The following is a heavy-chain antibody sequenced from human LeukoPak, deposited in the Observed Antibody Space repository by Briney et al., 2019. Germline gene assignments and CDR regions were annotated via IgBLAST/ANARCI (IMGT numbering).Heavy chain of an antibody. J-gene: IGHJ4*02. D-gene: IGHD2-2*01. CDR1: GYTFTGYY. CDR3: ARAQSIRSPAATDY. CDR2: INPNSGGT. V-gene: IGHV1-2*02. Sequence: GASVKVSCKASGYTFTGYYMHWVRQAPGQGLEWMGWINPNSGGTNYAQKFQGRVTMTRDTSISTAYMELSRLRSDDTAVYYCARAQSIRSPAATDYWGQGTLVTVSS.